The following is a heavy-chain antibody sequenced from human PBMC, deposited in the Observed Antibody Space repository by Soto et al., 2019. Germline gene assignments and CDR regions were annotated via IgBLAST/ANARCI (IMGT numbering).Heavy chain of an antibody. V-gene: IGHV4-59*01. D-gene: IGHD3-22*01. CDR1: GGSISSYY. J-gene: IGHJ4*02. CDR3: ARVVYDSSGYGFFDY. Sequence: SETLSLTCTVSGGSISSYYWNWIRQSPGKGLEWIGYISYSGSTNYNPSLKSRVTITTDTPKNQFSLKLSSVTAADTAVYYCARVVYDSSGYGFFDYWGQGTLVTVSS. CDR2: ISYSGST.